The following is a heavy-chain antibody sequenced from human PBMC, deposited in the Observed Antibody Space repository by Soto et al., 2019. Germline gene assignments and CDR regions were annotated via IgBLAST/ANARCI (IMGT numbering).Heavy chain of an antibody. V-gene: IGHV2-5*02. Sequence: QITLKESGPTLVKLTQTLTLTCTFSGFSLSTSGVGVGWIRQPPVKGREWLALIYWDDDKRSSPSLRSRLTITKDTSNNQVVLTMTNMDPVDTATYYCAHISWSVPAAVGDFAYWGNGNLVTVSS. J-gene: IGHJ4*01. D-gene: IGHD2-2*01. CDR1: GFSLSTSGVG. CDR2: IYWDDDK. CDR3: AHISWSVPAAVGDFAY.